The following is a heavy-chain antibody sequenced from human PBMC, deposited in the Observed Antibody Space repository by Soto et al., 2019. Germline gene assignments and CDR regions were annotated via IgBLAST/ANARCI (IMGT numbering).Heavy chain of an antibody. CDR2: ISWNSGSI. D-gene: IGHD3-3*01. J-gene: IGHJ6*02. Sequence: LRLSCAASGFTFDDYAMHWVRQAPGKGLEWVSGISWNSGSIGYADSVKGRFTISRDNAKNSLYLQMNSLRAEDTALYYCAKDRRLYDFWSGHYYYGMDVWGQGTTVTVSS. CDR1: GFTFDDYA. CDR3: AKDRRLYDFWSGHYYYGMDV. V-gene: IGHV3-9*01.